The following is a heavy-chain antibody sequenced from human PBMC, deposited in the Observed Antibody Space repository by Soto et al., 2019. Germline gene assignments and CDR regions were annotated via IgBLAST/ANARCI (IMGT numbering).Heavy chain of an antibody. D-gene: IGHD5-12*01. J-gene: IGHJ4*02. CDR3: TKDRTVATMWGFFDF. CDR1: GFTFSSYA. V-gene: IGHV3-23*01. Sequence: PGGSLRLSCAASGFTFSSYAMSWVRQAPGKGLEWVSGIRISGGNTYYADSVKGRFTISRDDSTSTLYLQMNSLRAEDTAVYYCTKDRTVATMWGFFDFWGQGTQVTGSS. CDR2: IRISGGNT.